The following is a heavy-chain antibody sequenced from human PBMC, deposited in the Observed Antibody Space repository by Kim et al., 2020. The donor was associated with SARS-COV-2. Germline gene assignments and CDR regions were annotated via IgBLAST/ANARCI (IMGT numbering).Heavy chain of an antibody. CDR2: IYNSGST. CDR3: ASSGYYPAQPFDY. CDR1: GGSISSYY. Sequence: SETLSLTCSVSGGSISSYYWSWIRQPPGKGLEWIGYIYNSGSTNYNPSLKSRVTISVDTSKNQFSLNLSSVTAADTAVYYCASSGYYPAQPFDYWGQGTLVTVSS. J-gene: IGHJ4*02. V-gene: IGHV4-59*01. D-gene: IGHD3-22*01.